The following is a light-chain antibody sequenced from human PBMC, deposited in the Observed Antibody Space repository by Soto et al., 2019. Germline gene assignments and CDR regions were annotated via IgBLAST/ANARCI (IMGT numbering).Light chain of an antibody. CDR2: GAS. J-gene: IGKJ1*01. Sequence: EIVLTQSPGTLSLSPGERATLSCRASQSVSSYYLAWYQQKPGQAPRLLVYGASNRATGIPDRFSGSGSGTDFTLTISTLEPEDFAVYYCQQYGSSLRTFGQGTKVDIK. CDR1: QSVSSYY. CDR3: QQYGSSLRT. V-gene: IGKV3-20*01.